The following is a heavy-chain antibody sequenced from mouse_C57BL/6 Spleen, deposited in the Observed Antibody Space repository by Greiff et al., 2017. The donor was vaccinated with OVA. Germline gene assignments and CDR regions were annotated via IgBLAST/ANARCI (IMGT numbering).Heavy chain of an antibody. V-gene: IGHV1-53*01. D-gene: IGHD2-1*01. Sequence: VQLQQPGTELVKPGASVKLSCKASGYTFTSYWMHWVKQRPGQGLEWIGNINPSNGGTNYNEKFKSKATLTVDKSSSTAYMQLSSLTSEYSAVYYCASDVTGLYYFDYWGQGTTLTVSS. CDR1: GYTFTSYW. CDR2: INPSNGGT. CDR3: ASDVTGLYYFDY. J-gene: IGHJ2*01.